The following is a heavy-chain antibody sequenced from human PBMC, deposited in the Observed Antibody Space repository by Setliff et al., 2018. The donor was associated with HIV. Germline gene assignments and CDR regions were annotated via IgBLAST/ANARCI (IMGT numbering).Heavy chain of an antibody. CDR1: GFTFSRYG. D-gene: IGHD3-22*01. J-gene: IGHJ5*02. V-gene: IGHV3-30*04. CDR3: ARSTGIYYYDSSGSTGWFDP. Sequence: GGSLRLSCAASGFTFSRYGMHWVRQAPGKGLEWVAFISYDGSKKYDADFVKGRFTISRDNSKNTLYLQMNSLRAGDTAVYYCARSTGIYYYDSSGSTGWFDPWGQGTLVTVSS. CDR2: ISYDGSKK.